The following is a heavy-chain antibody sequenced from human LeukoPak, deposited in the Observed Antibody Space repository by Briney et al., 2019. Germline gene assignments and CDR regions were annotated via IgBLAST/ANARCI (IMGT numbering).Heavy chain of an antibody. J-gene: IGHJ6*03. CDR3: AREGSGTQLPYDCWSGYFGHYYYYYMDV. CDR1: GYTFTGYY. D-gene: IGHD3-3*01. Sequence: ASVKVSCKASGYTFTGYYMHWVRQAPGQGLEWMGWINPNSGGTNYAQKFQGRVTMTRDTSISTAYMELSRLRSDDTAVYYCAREGSGTQLPYDCWSGYFGHYYYYYMDVWGKGTTVTVSS. CDR2: INPNSGGT. V-gene: IGHV1-2*02.